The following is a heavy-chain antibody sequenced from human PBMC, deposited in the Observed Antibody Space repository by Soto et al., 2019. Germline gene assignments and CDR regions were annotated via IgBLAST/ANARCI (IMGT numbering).Heavy chain of an antibody. CDR2: ISAYNGNT. CDR1: GYTFTSYG. CDR3: ARGGGYDFWSGYENWFDP. J-gene: IGHJ5*02. D-gene: IGHD3-3*01. V-gene: IGHV1-18*01. Sequence: VSCKASGYTFTSYGISWVRQAPGQGLEWMGWISAYNGNTNYAQKLQGRVTMTTDTSTSTAYMELRSLRSDDTAVYYCARGGGYDFWSGYENWFDPWGRGTLVTVSS.